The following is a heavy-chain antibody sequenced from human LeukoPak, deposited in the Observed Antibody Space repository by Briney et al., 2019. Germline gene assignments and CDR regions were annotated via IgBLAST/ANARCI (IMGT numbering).Heavy chain of an antibody. V-gene: IGHV3-23*01. Sequence: QPGGSLRLCCAASGFSFSSYAMSWVRQAPGKGLEWVSAISGSGGSTYYADSVKGRFTISRDNSKNTLYLQMNSLRAEDTALYYCARDLDWGAFDAWGQGTLVTVSS. CDR2: ISGSGGST. J-gene: IGHJ5*02. CDR1: GFSFSSYA. CDR3: ARDLDWGAFDA. D-gene: IGHD3-9*01.